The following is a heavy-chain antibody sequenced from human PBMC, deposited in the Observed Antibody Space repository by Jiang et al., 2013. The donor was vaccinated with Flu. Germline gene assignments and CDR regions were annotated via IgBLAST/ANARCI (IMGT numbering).Heavy chain of an antibody. CDR2: IIPIFDTT. D-gene: IGHD5-18*01. V-gene: IGHV1-69*06. J-gene: IGHJ4*02. Sequence: SGAEVKKPGSSVKVSCKASGGAFSSYAISWVRQAPGQGLEWMGGIIPIFDTTNYAQKFQGRVTITADKSTSTAYMELSRLRSEDTAVYFCAKDATGYSHVYFDYWGPGTLVTVSS. CDR1: GGAFSSYA. CDR3: AKDATGYSHVYFDY.